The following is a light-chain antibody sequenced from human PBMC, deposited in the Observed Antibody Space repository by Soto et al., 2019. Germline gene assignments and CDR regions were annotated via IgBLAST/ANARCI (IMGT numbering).Light chain of an antibody. J-gene: IGKJ4*01. CDR1: ESISHF. CDR2: ATS. Sequence: IQMTQSPSSLSASVGDRVTITCRASESISHFLNWYQQKPGKAPKLLIYATSTLQSGVPSRFSGSGSGTEFTLTISSLQAEDFATYFCQERYTTPAVSFGGGTKVDIK. V-gene: IGKV1-39*01. CDR3: QERYTTPAVS.